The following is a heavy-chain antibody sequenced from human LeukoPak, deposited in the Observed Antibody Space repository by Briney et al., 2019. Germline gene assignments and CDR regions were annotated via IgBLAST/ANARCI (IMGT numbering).Heavy chain of an antibody. CDR2: ISVYNGNT. CDR3: ARAKTLEPTPSNAFDI. CDR1: GYTFSNYG. V-gene: IGHV1-18*01. Sequence: ASVKVSCKASGYTFSNYGISWVRQAPGQGLEWMGWISVYNGNTVYAQKLRGRVTMTTDTSTSTAYMELRSLTSDDTAVYYCARAKTLEPTPSNAFDIWGQGTMVTVSS. D-gene: IGHD1-1*01. J-gene: IGHJ3*02.